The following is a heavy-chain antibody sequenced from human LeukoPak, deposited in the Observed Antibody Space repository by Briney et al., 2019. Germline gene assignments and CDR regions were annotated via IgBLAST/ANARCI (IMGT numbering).Heavy chain of an antibody. CDR1: GVSFSGYY. CDR2: INHSGST. D-gene: IGHD2-15*01. Sequence: SETLSLTCAVYGVSFSGYYWSWIRQPPGKGLEWIGEINHSGSTNYNPSLKSRVTISVDTSKNQFSLKLSSVTVADTAVYYCARYSSRYCSGGSCPRANFDYWGQGTLVTVSS. J-gene: IGHJ4*02. CDR3: ARYSSRYCSGGSCPRANFDY. V-gene: IGHV4-34*01.